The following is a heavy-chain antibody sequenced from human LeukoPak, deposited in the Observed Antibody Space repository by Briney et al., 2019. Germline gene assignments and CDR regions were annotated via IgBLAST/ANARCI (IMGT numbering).Heavy chain of an antibody. CDR3: ARAKDTTEVGADV. CDR2: INPNNGGT. J-gene: IGHJ6*03. Sequence: ASVKVSCKASGYTFTGYYMHWVRQAPGQGHEWMGWINPNNGGTNYGQKFQGRVTMTRDTSISTASMELTRLRSDDTAVYYCARAKDTTEVGADVWGKGTTVTVS. CDR1: GYTFTGYY. V-gene: IGHV1-2*02. D-gene: IGHD2/OR15-2a*01.